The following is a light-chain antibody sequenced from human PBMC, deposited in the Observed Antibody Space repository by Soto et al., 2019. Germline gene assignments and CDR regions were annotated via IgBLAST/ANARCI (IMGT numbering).Light chain of an antibody. CDR3: AVRDDSLSGHWV. J-gene: IGLJ3*02. CDR1: SSNIGSNY. V-gene: IGLV1-47*01. CDR2: RSD. Sequence: QSVLTQPPSASGTPGQRVTISCSGSSSNIGSNYDSWYQHLPGAAPKLLIYRSDQRPSGVPDRFSGSKSGTSASLAISGLRSEDEADYFCAVRDDSLSGHWVFGGGTKLPS.